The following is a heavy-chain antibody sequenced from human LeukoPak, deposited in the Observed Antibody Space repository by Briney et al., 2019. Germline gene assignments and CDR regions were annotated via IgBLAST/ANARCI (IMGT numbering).Heavy chain of an antibody. CDR1: GCTFSSYW. CDR3: ARGGSYHRFDF. Sequence: GGALRLPCPASGCTFSSYWMSWVGQPPARGREGVANIKQDGSEKYYVDSVKGRFTISKDNAENSLYLQMNSLRADETAVYYCARGGSYHRFDFWGQRTLVTVSS. V-gene: IGHV3-7*01. J-gene: IGHJ4*02. D-gene: IGHD1-26*01. CDR2: IKQDGSEK.